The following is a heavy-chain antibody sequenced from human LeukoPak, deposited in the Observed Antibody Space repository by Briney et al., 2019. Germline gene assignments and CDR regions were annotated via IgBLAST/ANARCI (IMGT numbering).Heavy chain of an antibody. V-gene: IGHV1-3*01. CDR2: INAGNGNT. CDR1: GYTFTTYA. J-gene: IGHJ3*01. CDR3: ARSQSDTFDV. Sequence: ASVKVSCKASGYTFTTYAIHWVRQAPRQRLEWMGWINAGNGNTKYSQNFQGRVTIIRDTSANTAYMELSSLRSEDTAVYYCARSQSDTFDVWGQGTMVTVSA.